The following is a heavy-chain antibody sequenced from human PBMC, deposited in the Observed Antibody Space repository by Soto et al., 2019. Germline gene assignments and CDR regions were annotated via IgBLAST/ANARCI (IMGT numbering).Heavy chain of an antibody. V-gene: IGHV4-34*01. Sequence: PSETLSLTCAVYGWPFSGSYWSWIRQPPGHGLEWIGEINHSGSTNYNPSLKSRVTISVDTSKNQFSLKLSSVTAADTAVYYCARYRSQYYYGSGSYYRGPYFDYWGQGTLVTVSS. D-gene: IGHD3-10*01. CDR2: INHSGST. CDR3: ARYRSQYYYGSGSYYRGPYFDY. J-gene: IGHJ4*02. CDR1: GWPFSGSY.